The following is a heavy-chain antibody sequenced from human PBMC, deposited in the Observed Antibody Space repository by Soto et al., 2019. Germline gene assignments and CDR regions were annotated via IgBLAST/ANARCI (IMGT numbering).Heavy chain of an antibody. D-gene: IGHD6-13*01. Sequence: EVQLLESGGGLVQPGGSLRLSCAASGFTFSSYAMSWVRQAPGKGLEWVSAISGGTSSTYYAASVQGRFTISRDNSKKTLYLQMNSLRAEDTAVYYCAKERLAEAGRPTLDYWGQGTLVTVSS. J-gene: IGHJ4*02. CDR1: GFTFSSYA. CDR2: ISGGTSST. V-gene: IGHV3-23*01. CDR3: AKERLAEAGRPTLDY.